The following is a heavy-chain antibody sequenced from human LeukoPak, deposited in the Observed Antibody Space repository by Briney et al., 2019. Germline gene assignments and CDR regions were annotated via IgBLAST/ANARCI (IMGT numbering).Heavy chain of an antibody. CDR2: TYYRSKWYN. D-gene: IGHD6-19*01. J-gene: IGHJ4*02. Sequence: SQTLSLTCAISGDSVSSNSAAWNWIRQSPSRGLEWLGRTYYRSKWYNDYAVSVKSRITINPDTSKNQFSLQLYSVTPEDTAVYYCAREGSSGWTSGYYFDYWGQGTLVTVSS. CDR3: AREGSSGWTSGYYFDY. CDR1: GDSVSSNSAA. V-gene: IGHV6-1*01.